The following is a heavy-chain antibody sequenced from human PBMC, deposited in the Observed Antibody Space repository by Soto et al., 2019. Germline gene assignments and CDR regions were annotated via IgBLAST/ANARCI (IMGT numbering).Heavy chain of an antibody. Sequence: EASVKVSCKASGYTFTGYYMHWVRQAPGQGLEWMGWINPNSGGTNYAQKFQGRVTMTRDTSISTAYMELSRLRSDDTAVYYCARDDYDFWSGYYPGGDYWGQGTLVTVSS. CDR1: GYTFTGYY. V-gene: IGHV1-2*02. CDR2: INPNSGGT. CDR3: ARDDYDFWSGYYPGGDY. D-gene: IGHD3-3*01. J-gene: IGHJ4*02.